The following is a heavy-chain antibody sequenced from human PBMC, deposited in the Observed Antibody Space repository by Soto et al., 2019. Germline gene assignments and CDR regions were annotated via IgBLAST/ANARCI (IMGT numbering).Heavy chain of an antibody. CDR1: GYTFTSYA. D-gene: IGHD2-2*01. CDR3: ARAYCSSASCYVVGGINWFDP. V-gene: IGHV1-3*01. CDR2: IDAGNGNT. Sequence: QVQLVQSGAEVKKPGASVKVSCKASGYTFTSYAIHWVRQAPGQRLEWMGWIDAGNGNTKYSQYFQGRVSITRDTAASAAHMELSSLTSEDTAVYFCARAYCSSASCYVVGGINWFDPWGQGTLVTVSS. J-gene: IGHJ5*02.